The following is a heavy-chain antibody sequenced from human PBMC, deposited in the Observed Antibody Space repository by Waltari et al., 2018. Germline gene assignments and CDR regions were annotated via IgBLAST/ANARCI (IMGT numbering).Heavy chain of an antibody. J-gene: IGHJ4*02. Sequence: EVQLVESGGGLVQPGGSLRLSCAASGFTFSSYWMSWVRQAPGKGLEWVANIKQDGSGKYYVDSVKGRFTISRDNAKNSLYLQMNSLRAEDTAVYYCARGGRGATVVTPGNYWGQGTLVTVSS. D-gene: IGHD1-26*01. CDR2: IKQDGSGK. CDR1: GFTFSSYW. CDR3: ARGGRGATVVTPGNY. V-gene: IGHV3-7*01.